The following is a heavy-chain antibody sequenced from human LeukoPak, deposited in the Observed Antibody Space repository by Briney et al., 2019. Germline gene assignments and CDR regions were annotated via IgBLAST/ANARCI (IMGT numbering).Heavy chain of an antibody. CDR1: GFTFSSYA. V-gene: IGHV3-23*01. CDR3: ARDYQSTEGVFDY. J-gene: IGHJ4*02. D-gene: IGHD2-2*01. CDR2: ITGGGDTT. Sequence: GGSLRLSCAASGFTFSSYAMTWVRQAPGKGLEWVSAITGGGDTTYYADSVKGRFTISRDNSKNTLYLQMNNLRAEDTAVYYCARDYQSTEGVFDYWGQGTLVTVSS.